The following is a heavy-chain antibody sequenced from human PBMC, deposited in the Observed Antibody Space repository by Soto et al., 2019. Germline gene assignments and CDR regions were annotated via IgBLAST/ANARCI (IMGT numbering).Heavy chain of an antibody. CDR3: AKDDGYDWYFDL. V-gene: IGHV1-69*08. D-gene: IGHD5-12*01. CDR2: IIPILGIA. Sequence: QVQLVQSGAEVKKPGSSVKVSCKASGGTFSSYTISWVRQAPGQGLEWMGRIIPILGIANYAQKFQGRVTITADKSTSTAYMELSSLRSEDTDVYYCAKDDGYDWYFDLWRRGTLVTVSS. J-gene: IGHJ2*01. CDR1: GGTFSSYT.